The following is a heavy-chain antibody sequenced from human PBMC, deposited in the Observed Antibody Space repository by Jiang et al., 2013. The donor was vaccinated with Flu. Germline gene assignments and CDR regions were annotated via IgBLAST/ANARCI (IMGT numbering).Heavy chain of an antibody. V-gene: IGHV4-38-2*01. CDR3: ASISGISGPRFDAFDV. CDR2: IYHSGTT. D-gene: IGHD1-20*01. Sequence: KPSETLSLTCGVSGYSISSGNYWGWIRQPPGKGLEWIGSIYHSGTTYFNPSLKSRVSISIDTSKNQFSLSLRSVTAADTAVYYCASISGISGPRFDAFDVWGQGTMVTVSS. CDR1: GYSISSGNY. J-gene: IGHJ3*01.